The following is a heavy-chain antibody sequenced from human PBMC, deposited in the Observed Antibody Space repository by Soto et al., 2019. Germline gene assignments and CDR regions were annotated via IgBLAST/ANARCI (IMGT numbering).Heavy chain of an antibody. D-gene: IGHD1-1*01. V-gene: IGHV3-30*18. CDR1: GFTFSSYG. CDR3: AKGTRGYYGMDV. J-gene: IGHJ6*02. CDR2: ISYDGSNK. Sequence: QVQLVESGGGVVQPGRSLRLSCAASGFTFSSYGMHWVRQAPGKGLEWVAVISYDGSNKYYADSVKGRFTISRDNSKNPLYLQMNSLRAVDTAVYYCAKGTRGYYGMDVWGQGTTVTVSS.